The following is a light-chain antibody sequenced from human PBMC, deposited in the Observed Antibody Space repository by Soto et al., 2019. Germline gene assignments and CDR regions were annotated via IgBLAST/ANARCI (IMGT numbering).Light chain of an antibody. CDR3: QQSFRTPYT. Sequence: DIQMTQSPSSLSASVGDRVTITCRASQTISVYLNWYQQRPGKAPKVLIYATSSLQGGVPSRFSGSASGTDFTLTISSLQPEDFATYYCQQSFRTPYTFGQGTRLEMK. J-gene: IGKJ2*01. CDR2: ATS. V-gene: IGKV1-39*01. CDR1: QTISVY.